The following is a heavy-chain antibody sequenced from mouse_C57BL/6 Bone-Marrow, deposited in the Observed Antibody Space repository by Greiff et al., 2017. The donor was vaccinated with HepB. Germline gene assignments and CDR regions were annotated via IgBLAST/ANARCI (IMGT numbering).Heavy chain of an antibody. CDR3: APGSSYNYAMDY. CDR2: IHPSDSDT. V-gene: IGHV1-74*01. J-gene: IGHJ4*01. CDR1: GYTFTSYW. Sequence: QVQLQQPGAELVKPGASVKVSCKASGYTFTSYWMHWVKQRPGQGLEWIGRIHPSDSDTNYNQKFKGEATLTVDKSSSTAYMQLSSLTSEDSAVYYCAPGSSYNYAMDYWGQGTSVTVSS. D-gene: IGHD1-1*01.